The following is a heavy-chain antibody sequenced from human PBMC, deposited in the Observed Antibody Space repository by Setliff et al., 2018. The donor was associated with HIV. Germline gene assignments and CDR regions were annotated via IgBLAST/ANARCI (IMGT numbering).Heavy chain of an antibody. J-gene: IGHJ5*02. CDR2: ISGSGGST. CDR1: GITVSGIY. Sequence: GSLRLSCVASGITVSGIYMTWVRQAPGKGLEWVSSISGSGGSTYYAESVKGRFTISRDNSKNTLYLQMNSLRPEDTAVYYCAKTDSSSWLNPYNWFDPWGQGTLVTVSS. D-gene: IGHD6-13*01. V-gene: IGHV3-23*01. CDR3: AKTDSSSWLNPYNWFDP.